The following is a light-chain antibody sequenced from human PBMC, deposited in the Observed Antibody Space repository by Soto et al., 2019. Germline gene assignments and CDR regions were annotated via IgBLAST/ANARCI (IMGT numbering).Light chain of an antibody. V-gene: IGLV2-14*01. Sequence: QSALTQPASVSGSPGQSITISCTGTSSDVGGYNYVSWYQQHPGKAPKLMIYDVSNRPSGVSNRFSGSKSRNTASLTISGLQAEDEADYYSSSYTSSSTLLYVFGTGTKLTVL. CDR1: SSDVGGYNY. J-gene: IGLJ1*01. CDR3: SSYTSSSTLLYV. CDR2: DVS.